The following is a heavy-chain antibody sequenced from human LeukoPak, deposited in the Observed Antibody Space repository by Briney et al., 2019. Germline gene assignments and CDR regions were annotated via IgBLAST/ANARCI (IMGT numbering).Heavy chain of an antibody. Sequence: ASVKVSCKASGYTFTGYYIHWVRQAPGQGLEWMGWINPNSGGTNYAQKFQGRVTMTRDTSISTAYMELSRLRSDDTAVYYCARGVAAMVYYYYYYMDVWGKGTTVTVSS. CDR2: INPNSGGT. CDR1: GYTFTGYY. J-gene: IGHJ6*03. V-gene: IGHV1-2*02. CDR3: ARGVAAMVYYYYYYMDV. D-gene: IGHD5-18*01.